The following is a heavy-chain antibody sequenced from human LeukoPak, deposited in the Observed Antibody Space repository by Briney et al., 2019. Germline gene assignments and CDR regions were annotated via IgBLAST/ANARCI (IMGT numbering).Heavy chain of an antibody. CDR1: GFTFSTYS. CDR2: ITTRSSYI. Sequence: GGSLRLSCAASGFTFSTYSMTWVRQAPGKGLEWVSSITTRSSYIYYADSVKGRFTISRDDARNSLYLQVNSLRADDTAVYYCARDPAAAGTVWFDPWGQGTLVTVSS. J-gene: IGHJ5*02. D-gene: IGHD6-13*01. V-gene: IGHV3-21*01. CDR3: ARDPAAAGTVWFDP.